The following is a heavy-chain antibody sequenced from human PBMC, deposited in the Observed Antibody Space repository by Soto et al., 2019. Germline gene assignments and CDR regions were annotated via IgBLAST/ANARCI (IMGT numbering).Heavy chain of an antibody. J-gene: IGHJ5*02. D-gene: IGHD1-20*01. CDR1: GGSFSGYY. CDR3: ARGPSYKWKRDSNWLDP. CDR2: INHSGST. Sequence: PSETLSLTCAVYGGSFSGYYWSWIRQPPGKGLEWIGEINHSGSTNYNPSLKSRVTISVDTSKNQFSLKLSSVTAADTAVYYCARGPSYKWKRDSNWLDPWGQGTLVTVSS. V-gene: IGHV4-34*01.